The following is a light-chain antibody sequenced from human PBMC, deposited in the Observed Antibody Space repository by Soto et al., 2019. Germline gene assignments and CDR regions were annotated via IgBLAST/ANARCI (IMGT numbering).Light chain of an antibody. V-gene: IGLV2-8*01. CDR1: SSDVGGYNY. Sequence: SVLTQPPSASGSPGQSVTISCTGTSSDVGGYNYVSWYQQHPGKAPKLMIYEVSKRPSGVPDRFSGSKSGNTASLTVSGLQAEDEADYYCSSYAGSNNLGFGGGTKLTVL. CDR3: SSYAGSNNLG. J-gene: IGLJ3*02. CDR2: EVS.